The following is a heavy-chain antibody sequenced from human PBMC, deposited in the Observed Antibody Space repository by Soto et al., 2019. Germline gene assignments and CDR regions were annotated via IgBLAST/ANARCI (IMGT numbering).Heavy chain of an antibody. CDR1: GYNFDTYW. CDR3: ARRIAAAGGYYYYAFDV. D-gene: IGHD6-13*01. J-gene: IGHJ6*02. V-gene: IGHV5-10-1*01. Sequence: PGESLKISCKGSGYNFDTYWINWVRQMPGKGLEWMGRIDPGDSKTKYSPSLEGHISISVDTSINTTYLQWSSLKPSDTAIYYCARRIAAAGGYYYYAFDVWGQGTAVTVS. CDR2: IDPGDSKT.